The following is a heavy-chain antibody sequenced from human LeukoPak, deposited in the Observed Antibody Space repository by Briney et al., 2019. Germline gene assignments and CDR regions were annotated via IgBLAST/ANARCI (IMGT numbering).Heavy chain of an antibody. CDR3: ATGGQSAYGMDV. J-gene: IGHJ6*02. CDR1: GYTLTELS. CDR2: FDPEDGET. Sequence: ASVKVSCKVSGYTLTELSMHWVRQAPGKGLEWMGGFDPEDGETIYAQKFQGRVTMTEDTSTDTAYMELSSLRSEDTAVYYCATGGQSAYGMDVWGQGTTVTVSS. D-gene: IGHD4-11*01. V-gene: IGHV1-24*01.